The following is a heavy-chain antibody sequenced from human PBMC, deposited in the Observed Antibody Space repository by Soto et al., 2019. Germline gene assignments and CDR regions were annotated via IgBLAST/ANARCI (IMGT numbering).Heavy chain of an antibody. D-gene: IGHD7-27*01. V-gene: IGHV4-30-4*01. CDR1: GGSLSSAACC. CDR3: ARGPSGDKVDY. Sequence: SETLSVTCPVAGGSLSSAACCWSWIRKSPDKGLEWIGHIYDGGTTYSSPSLKGRVTISADTSETQFSLKLNSVSAADTAVYYCARGPSGDKVDYWGQGIQVTVSS. J-gene: IGHJ4*02. CDR2: IYDGGTT.